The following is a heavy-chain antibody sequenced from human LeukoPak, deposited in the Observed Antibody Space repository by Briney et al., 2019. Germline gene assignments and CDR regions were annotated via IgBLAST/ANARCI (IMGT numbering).Heavy chain of an antibody. J-gene: IGHJ3*01. CDR2: IYHSGST. D-gene: IGHD5-24*01. Sequence: SRTLSLTCAVSGGSISSSNWWSWVRQPPGKRLDWIGEIYHSGSTNYNPSLKSRVTISVDKSKNQFSLRRSSVTAADTAVYYCASAMATHGAFDVWGQGTMVTVSS. CDR1: GGSISSSNW. V-gene: IGHV4-4*02. CDR3: ASAMATHGAFDV.